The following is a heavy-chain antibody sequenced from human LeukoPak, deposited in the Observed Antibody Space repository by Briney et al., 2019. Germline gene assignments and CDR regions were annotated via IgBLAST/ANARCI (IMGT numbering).Heavy chain of an antibody. J-gene: IGHJ3*02. V-gene: IGHV1-2*02. Sequence: ASVKVSCKASGYTFTGYYMHWVRQAPGQGLECMGWINPNSGGTNYAQKFQGRVTMTRDTSISTAYMELSRLRSDDTAVYYCARVRTRGLMDDAFDIWGQGTMVTVSS. D-gene: IGHD3-10*01. CDR1: GYTFTGYY. CDR3: ARVRTRGLMDDAFDI. CDR2: INPNSGGT.